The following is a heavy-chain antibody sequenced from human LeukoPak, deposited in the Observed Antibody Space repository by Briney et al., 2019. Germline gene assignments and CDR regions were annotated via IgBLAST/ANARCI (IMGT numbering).Heavy chain of an antibody. CDR3: ARDTYRPGAFDI. CDR1: GFTFSSYA. V-gene: IGHV3-23*01. J-gene: IGHJ3*02. D-gene: IGHD2-2*02. Sequence: TGGSLRLSCAASGFTFSSYAMSWVRQAPGKGLEWVSAISGSGGSTYYADSVKGRFTISRDNAKNSLYLQMNSLRAEDTAVYYCARDTYRPGAFDIWGQGTMVTVSS. CDR2: ISGSGGST.